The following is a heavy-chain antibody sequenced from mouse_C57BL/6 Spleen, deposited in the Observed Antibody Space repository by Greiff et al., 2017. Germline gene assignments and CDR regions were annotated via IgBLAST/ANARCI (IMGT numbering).Heavy chain of an antibody. Sequence: EVMLVESGGGLVKPGGSLKLSCAASGFTFSDYGMHWVRQAPEKGLEWVAYISSGSSTIYYADTVKGRFTISRDNAKNTLFLQMTSLRSEDTAMYYCARREITDWYFDVWGTGTTVTVSS. V-gene: IGHV5-17*01. CDR3: ARREITDWYFDV. CDR2: ISSGSSTI. D-gene: IGHD2-4*01. J-gene: IGHJ1*03. CDR1: GFTFSDYG.